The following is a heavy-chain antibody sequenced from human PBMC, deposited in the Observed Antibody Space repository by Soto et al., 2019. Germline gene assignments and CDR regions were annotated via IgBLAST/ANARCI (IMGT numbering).Heavy chain of an antibody. CDR2: IIPIFGTA. V-gene: IGHV1-69*01. Sequence: VKVSCKASGGTFSSYAISWVRQAPGQGLEWMGGIIPIFGTANYAQKFQGRVTITADESTSTAYMELSSLRSEDTAVYYCASELVNDSSGYYASSFDYWGQGTLVTVSS. D-gene: IGHD3-22*01. CDR3: ASELVNDSSGYYASSFDY. CDR1: GGTFSSYA. J-gene: IGHJ4*02.